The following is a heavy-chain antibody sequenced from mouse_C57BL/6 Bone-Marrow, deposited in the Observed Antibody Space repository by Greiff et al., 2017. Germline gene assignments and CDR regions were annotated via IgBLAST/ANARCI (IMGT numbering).Heavy chain of an antibody. CDR2: IDPNSGGT. CDR1: GYTFTSYW. CDR3: ARGTAFAY. J-gene: IGHJ3*01. Sequence: QVQLQQPGAELVKPGASVKLSCKASGYTFTSYWMHWVKQRPGRGLEWLGRIDPNSGGTKYNEKVKSKSTLTVDKPSSTAYMQVSRLTSEDSAVYYCARGTAFAYWGQGTLVTVSA. D-gene: IGHD3-3*01. V-gene: IGHV1-72*01.